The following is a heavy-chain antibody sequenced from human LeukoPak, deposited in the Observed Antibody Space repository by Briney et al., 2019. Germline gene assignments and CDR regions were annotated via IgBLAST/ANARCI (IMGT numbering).Heavy chain of an antibody. CDR1: GGSISSGGYS. V-gene: IGHV4-30-2*01. Sequence: SQTLSLTCAVSGGSISSGGYSWSWIRQPPGRGLRWIGNIYHSGSTYYNPSLKSRVTISVDRSKNQFSLKLSSVTAADTAVYYCARGDYGDYVGAFDIWGQGTMVTVSS. J-gene: IGHJ3*02. CDR2: IYHSGST. D-gene: IGHD4-17*01. CDR3: ARGDYGDYVGAFDI.